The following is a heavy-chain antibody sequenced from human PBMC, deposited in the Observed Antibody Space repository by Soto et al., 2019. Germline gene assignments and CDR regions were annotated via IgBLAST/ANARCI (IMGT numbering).Heavy chain of an antibody. CDR3: VRDHRWAFDI. CDR2: ISVGGGSI. J-gene: IGHJ3*02. V-gene: IGHV3-48*02. Sequence: EVQLVESGGGLVQPGGSLRVSCIDSGFTFRDYAFNWVRQAPGKGLEWVSYISVGGGSIFYADSVKGRFTISRDDARNSVYLQTNTLRHEDTAVYHCVRDHRWAFDIWGQGTVVTVSS. CDR1: GFTFRDYA. D-gene: IGHD2-15*01.